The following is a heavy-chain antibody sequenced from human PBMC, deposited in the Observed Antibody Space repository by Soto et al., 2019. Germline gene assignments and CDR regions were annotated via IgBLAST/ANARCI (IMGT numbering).Heavy chain of an antibody. Sequence: SETLSLTCAVHGGSFNNYFWSWIRQSPGKGLEWIGEINHTGSTNYNPPLKSRVTISVDTSNNQFSLRLSSVTAADTAVYYCARVVHTYGDKHNWFDPWGQGTLVTVSS. J-gene: IGHJ5*02. CDR1: GGSFNNYF. CDR2: INHTGST. CDR3: ARVVHTYGDKHNWFDP. D-gene: IGHD4-17*01. V-gene: IGHV4-34*01.